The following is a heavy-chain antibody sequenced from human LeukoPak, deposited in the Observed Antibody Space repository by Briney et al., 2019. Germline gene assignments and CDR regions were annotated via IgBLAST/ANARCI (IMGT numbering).Heavy chain of an antibody. CDR2: IYTSGST. J-gene: IGHJ2*01. Sequence: SETLSLTCTVSGGSISSGSYYRSWIRQPAGKGLEWIGRIYTSGSTNYNPSLKSRVTISVDTSKNQFSLKLSSVTAADTAVYYCARDGSGYCSGGSCYLGDWYFDLWGRGTLVTVSS. D-gene: IGHD2-15*01. V-gene: IGHV4-61*02. CDR1: GGSISSGSYY. CDR3: ARDGSGYCSGGSCYLGDWYFDL.